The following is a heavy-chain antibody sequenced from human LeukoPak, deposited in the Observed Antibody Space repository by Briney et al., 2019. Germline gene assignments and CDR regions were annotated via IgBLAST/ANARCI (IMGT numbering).Heavy chain of an antibody. V-gene: IGHV3-23*01. CDR2: VNGGGDDT. CDR3: AKYYYGSGSYSFDI. Sequence: GGSLRLSCAASGLTFSNYAMSWVRQAPGKGLEWVSAVNGGGDDTYYADSVKGRFTISRDNSKSTLYLQMNSLRAEDTAFYYCAKYYYGSGSYSFDIWGQGTMVTVSS. D-gene: IGHD3-10*01. CDR1: GLTFSNYA. J-gene: IGHJ3*02.